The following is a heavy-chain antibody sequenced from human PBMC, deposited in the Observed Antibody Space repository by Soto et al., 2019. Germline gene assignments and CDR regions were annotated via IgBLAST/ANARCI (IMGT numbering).Heavy chain of an antibody. Sequence: SETLSLTCTVSGGSISTYYWTWIRQPPGKGLEWIGYIHYSGSTNYNPSLKSRVTISVDTSKSQFSLKLSSVTAADTAVYYCASAEAWEFLPVGWDYWGQGTLVTVSS. V-gene: IGHV4-59*01. CDR1: GGSISTYY. J-gene: IGHJ4*02. CDR2: IHYSGST. D-gene: IGHD1-26*01. CDR3: ASAEAWEFLPVGWDY.